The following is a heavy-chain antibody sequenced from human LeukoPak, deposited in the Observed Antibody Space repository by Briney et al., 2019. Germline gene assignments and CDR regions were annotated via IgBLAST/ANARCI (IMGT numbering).Heavy chain of an antibody. D-gene: IGHD3-16*01. V-gene: IGHV3-21*01. CDR2: ISDRGSYI. CDR1: GFTFNTYS. CDR3: ARVYYYAFDY. J-gene: IGHJ4*02. Sequence: GGSLRLSCTASGFTFNTYSMNWVRQAPGKGLEWVASISDRGSYIYYTDSVKGRFTITRDNAKNSLYLQMNSLRAEDTAVYYCARVYYYAFDYWGQGTLVTVSS.